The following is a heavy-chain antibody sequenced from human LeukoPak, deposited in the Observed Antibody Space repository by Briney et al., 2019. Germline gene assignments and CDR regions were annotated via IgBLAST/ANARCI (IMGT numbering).Heavy chain of an antibody. J-gene: IGHJ4*02. CDR3: ARASYGGNPRPFDY. CDR2: INSDGSST. V-gene: IGHV3-74*01. CDR1: GFTFSSYW. D-gene: IGHD4-23*01. Sequence: GGSLRLSCAASGFTFSSYWMHWVRQAPGKGLVWVSRINSDGSSTSYADSVKGRFTISRDNAKNTLYLQMNSLRAEDTAVYYCARASYGGNPRPFDYWGQGTLVTVSS.